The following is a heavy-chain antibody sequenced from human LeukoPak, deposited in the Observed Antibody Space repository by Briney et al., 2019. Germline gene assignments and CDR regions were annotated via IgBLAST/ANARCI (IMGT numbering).Heavy chain of an antibody. CDR1: GGSISSYY. J-gene: IGHJ5*02. V-gene: IGHV4-59*01. Sequence: SETLSLTCTGSGGSISSYYWSWIRQPPGKGLEWIGYIYYSGSTNYNPSLKSRVTISVDTSKNQFSLKLSSVTAEDTAVYYCARVWGYSGYDEPKLARHTPYLPSSWLDPWGQGTLVTVSS. D-gene: IGHD5-12*01. CDR3: ARVWGYSGYDEPKLARHTPYLPSSWLDP. CDR2: IYYSGST.